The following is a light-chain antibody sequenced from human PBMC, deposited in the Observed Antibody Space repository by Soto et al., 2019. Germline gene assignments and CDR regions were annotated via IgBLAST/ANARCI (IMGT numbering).Light chain of an antibody. CDR3: RQALQTPFT. Sequence: DIVMTQSPLSLPVTPGEPASISCRSSQSLLHSSGYNSLDWYLQKPGQSPQLLIYLGSNRASGVPARFRGRGSGTDFTLEISGVEAEDVGVYYCRQALQTPFTFGPGTKVDIK. J-gene: IGKJ3*01. CDR1: QSLLHSSGYNS. V-gene: IGKV2-28*01. CDR2: LGS.